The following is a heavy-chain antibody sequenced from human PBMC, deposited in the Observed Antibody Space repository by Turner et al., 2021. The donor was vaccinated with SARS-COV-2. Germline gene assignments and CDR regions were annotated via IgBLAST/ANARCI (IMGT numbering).Heavy chain of an antibody. CDR2: FDPEDGET. J-gene: IGHJ5*02. CDR1: GYTLTELS. Sequence: QVQLVQSGAEVKKPGAAVKVCCKVSGYTLTELSMHWVRRAPGKGLDWMGGFDPEDGETIYAQKVQGRVTMTENTSTDIDYMELSSLRSEDTAVYYCATASPTAAARRCFDPWGQGTLVTVSS. V-gene: IGHV1-24*01. CDR3: ATASPTAAARRCFDP. D-gene: IGHD6-6*01.